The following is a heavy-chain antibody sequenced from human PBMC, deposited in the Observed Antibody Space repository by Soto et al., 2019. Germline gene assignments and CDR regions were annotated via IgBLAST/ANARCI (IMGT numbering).Heavy chain of an antibody. D-gene: IGHD2-2*01. V-gene: IGHV1-3*01. CDR2: INPDNGNT. CDR3: ARGIATAQLDP. J-gene: IGHJ5*02. CDR1: GYTFTRYT. Sequence: ASVKVSCKASGYTFTRYTMSWVRQAPGQRLEWMGWINPDNGNTKSSQKFQDRVIITRDTSASTAYMDLSSLRSEDTAVYYCARGIATAQLDPWGRGTLVTVYS.